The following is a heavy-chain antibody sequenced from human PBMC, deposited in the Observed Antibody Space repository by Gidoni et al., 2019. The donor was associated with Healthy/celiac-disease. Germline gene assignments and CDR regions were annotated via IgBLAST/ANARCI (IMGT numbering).Heavy chain of an antibody. D-gene: IGHD6-19*01. V-gene: IGHV4-39*01. CDR3: ARLPGIAVAGYYYYYGMDV. Sequence: QLQLQESGPGLVKPSETLSRTCTVSGGSISGSSYYWGWIRQPPGKGLEWIGSSYYSGSTYYNPSLKSRVTISVDTSKNQFSLKLSSVTAADTAVYYCARLPGIAVAGYYYYYGMDVWGQGTTVTVSS. CDR2: SYYSGST. CDR1: GGSISGSSYY. J-gene: IGHJ6*02.